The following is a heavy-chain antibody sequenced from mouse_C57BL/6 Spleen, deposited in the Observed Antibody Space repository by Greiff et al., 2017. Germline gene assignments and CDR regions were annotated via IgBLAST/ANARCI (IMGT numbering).Heavy chain of an antibody. V-gene: IGHV2-5*01. J-gene: IGHJ4*01. D-gene: IGHD2-3*01. CDR1: GFSLTSYG. CDR2: IWRGGST. CDR3: AKNYDGYYYAMDY. Sequence: QVQLKQSGPGLVQPSQSLSITCTVPGFSLTSYGVHWVRQSPGKGLEWLGVIWRGGSTDYNAAFMSRLSITKDNSKSQVFFKMNSLQADDTAIYYCAKNYDGYYYAMDYWGQGTSVTVSS.